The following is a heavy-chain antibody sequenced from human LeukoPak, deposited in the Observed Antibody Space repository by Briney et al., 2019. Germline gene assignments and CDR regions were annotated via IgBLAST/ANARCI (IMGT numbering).Heavy chain of an antibody. V-gene: IGHV4-30-4*08. D-gene: IGHD3-9*01. CDR2: IYYSGST. J-gene: IGHJ4*02. Sequence: SETLSLTCNVSGGSISGYHWSWIRQHPGKGLEWMGYIYYSGSTYYNPSLKSRVTLSVDMSKNQFSLKVTSVTAADTAVYYCARAASYDSLTGFTHWGQGTLVTVSS. CDR3: ARAASYDSLTGFTH. CDR1: GGSISGYH.